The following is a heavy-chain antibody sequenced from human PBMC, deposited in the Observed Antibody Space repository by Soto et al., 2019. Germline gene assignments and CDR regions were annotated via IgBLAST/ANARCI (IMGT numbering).Heavy chain of an antibody. CDR3: AKFGFWGAYSDY. Sequence: VQLLESGGGLVQPGGSLRLSCAASGFTFSIYAMMWVRQAPGKGLECVSIISGSDSGTYYADSVKGRFTISRDDSKNILSLQMNSLRAEDTAVYYCAKFGFWGAYSDYWGQRVLVPFSS. D-gene: IGHD3-3*01. CDR1: GFTFSIYA. V-gene: IGHV3-23*01. J-gene: IGHJ4*02. CDR2: ISGSDSGT.